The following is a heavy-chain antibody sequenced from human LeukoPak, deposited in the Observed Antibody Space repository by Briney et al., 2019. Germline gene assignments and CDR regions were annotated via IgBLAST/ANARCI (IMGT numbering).Heavy chain of an antibody. CDR1: GGTFSSYT. Sequence: SVKVSCKASGGTFSSYTISWVRQAPGQGLEWMGRIIPILGIANYAQKFQGRVTITADKSTSTVYMELSSLRSEDTAVYYCARSPTWNAWYFDLWGRGTLVTVSS. V-gene: IGHV1-69*02. D-gene: IGHD1-1*01. J-gene: IGHJ2*01. CDR2: IIPILGIA. CDR3: ARSPTWNAWYFDL.